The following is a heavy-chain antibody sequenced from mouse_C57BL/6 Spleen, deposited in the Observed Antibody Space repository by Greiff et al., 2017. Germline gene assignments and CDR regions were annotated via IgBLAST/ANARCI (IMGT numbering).Heavy chain of an antibody. CDR3: TRWRFRAGFAY. Sequence: QVQLQQSGAELVRPGASVTLSCKASGYTFTDYEMHWVKQTPVHGLEWIGAIDPETGGTAYNQKFKGKAILTADKSSSTAYMELRSLTSEDSAVYYCTRWRFRAGFAYWGQGTLVTVSA. D-gene: IGHD3-1*01. J-gene: IGHJ3*01. V-gene: IGHV1-15*01. CDR2: IDPETGGT. CDR1: GYTFTDYE.